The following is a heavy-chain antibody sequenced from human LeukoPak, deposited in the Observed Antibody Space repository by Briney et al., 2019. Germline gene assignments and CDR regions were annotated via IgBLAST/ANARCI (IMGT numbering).Heavy chain of an antibody. CDR2: MNPNSGNT. D-gene: IGHD3-22*01. CDR1: GYTFTSYD. V-gene: IGHV1-8*01. CDR3: ARNTYYYDSSGEKPDAFDI. J-gene: IGHJ3*02. Sequence: ASVKVSCKASGYTFTSYDINWVRQATGQGLEWMGWMNPNSGNTGYAQKFQGRVTMTRNTSISTAYMELSGLRSEDTAVYYCARNTYYYDSSGEKPDAFDIWGQGTMVTVSS.